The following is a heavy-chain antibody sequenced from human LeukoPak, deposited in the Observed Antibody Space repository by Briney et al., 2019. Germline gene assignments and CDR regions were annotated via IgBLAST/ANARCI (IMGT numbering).Heavy chain of an antibody. CDR2: INPDSGGT. Sequence: ASVKVSCKASGYTFTGHYMQWVRQAPGQGLEWMGWINPDSGGTNYAQKFQGRVTMTRDTSISTAYMELNRLRSDDTAVYYCAIGGDGYKSPWFDPWGQGTLVTVSS. V-gene: IGHV1-2*02. J-gene: IGHJ5*02. D-gene: IGHD5-24*01. CDR3: AIGGDGYKSPWFDP. CDR1: GYTFTGHY.